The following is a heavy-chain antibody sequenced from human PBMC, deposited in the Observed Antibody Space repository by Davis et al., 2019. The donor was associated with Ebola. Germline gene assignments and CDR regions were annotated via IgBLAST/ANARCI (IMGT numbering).Heavy chain of an antibody. J-gene: IGHJ3*02. V-gene: IGHV4-59*12. CDR1: GGSISSYY. D-gene: IGHD6-13*01. CDR3: ARDPEGSWYGIGAFDI. CDR2: IYYSGST. Sequence: SETLSLTCTVSGGSISSYYWSWIRQPPGKGLEWIGYIYYSGSTNYNPSLKSRVTISVDTSKNQFSLKLSSVTAADTAVYYCARDPEGSWYGIGAFDIWGQGTMVTVSS.